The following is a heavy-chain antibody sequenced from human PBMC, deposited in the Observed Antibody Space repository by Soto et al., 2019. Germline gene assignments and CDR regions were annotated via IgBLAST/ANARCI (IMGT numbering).Heavy chain of an antibody. Sequence: SQTHPLSYTVSGGNISNCSYYWGWVRQPPGKGLECIGSVYCSGRTYYNPSLKSRVTISVDTSKNQFSLKLSSVTAADTAVYYCANTYYDILTGYHDAFDIWGQGTMVTVSS. J-gene: IGHJ3*02. CDR3: ANTYYDILTGYHDAFDI. V-gene: IGHV4-39*01. D-gene: IGHD3-9*01. CDR2: VYCSGRT. CDR1: GGNISNCSYY.